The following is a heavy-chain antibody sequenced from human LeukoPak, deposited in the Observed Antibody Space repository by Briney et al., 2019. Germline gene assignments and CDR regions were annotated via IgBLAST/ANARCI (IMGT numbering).Heavy chain of an antibody. D-gene: IGHD2-21*02. V-gene: IGHV3-21*01. CDR1: GFTFSSYS. J-gene: IGHJ3*02. CDR3: APNIVVVTAGNDDAFDI. CDR2: ISSSSSYI. Sequence: GGSLRLSCAASGFTFSSYSMNWVRPAPGKGLEWVSSISSSSSYIYYADSVKGRFTISRDNAKNSLYLQMNSLRAEDTAVYYCAPNIVVVTAGNDDAFDIWGEGTMVTVSS.